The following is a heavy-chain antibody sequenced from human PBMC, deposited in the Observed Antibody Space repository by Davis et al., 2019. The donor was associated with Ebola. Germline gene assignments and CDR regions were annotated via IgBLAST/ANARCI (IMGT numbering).Heavy chain of an antibody. V-gene: IGHV3-48*03. J-gene: IGHJ4*01. CDR3: VGPNPSKRGWHLTFDY. CDR2: ISGTSDHI. Sequence: PGGSLRLSCAVSGPTLSTYEMNWIRPAPGKGLEWVSYISGTSDHIYYSDSVRGRFTSSRDNAKNSLILQMNGLRVEDTAVYYCVGPNPSKRGWHLTFDYWGQGNLVTVSP. D-gene: IGHD6-19*01. CDR1: GPTLSTYE.